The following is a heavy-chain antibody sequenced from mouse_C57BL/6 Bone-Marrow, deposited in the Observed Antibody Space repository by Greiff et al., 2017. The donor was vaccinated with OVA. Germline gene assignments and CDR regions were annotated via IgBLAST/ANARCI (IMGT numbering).Heavy chain of an antibody. CDR1: GFTFSSYA. J-gene: IGHJ1*03. CDR2: ISDGGSYT. D-gene: IGHD2-4*01. Sequence: EVQGVESGGGLVKPGGSLKLSCAASGFTFSSYAMSWVRQTPEKRLEWVATISDGGSYTYYPDNVKGRFTISRDNAKNNLYLQMSHLKSKDTAMYYCARDYYDYHWYFDVWGTGTTVTVSS. CDR3: ARDYYDYHWYFDV. V-gene: IGHV5-4*01.